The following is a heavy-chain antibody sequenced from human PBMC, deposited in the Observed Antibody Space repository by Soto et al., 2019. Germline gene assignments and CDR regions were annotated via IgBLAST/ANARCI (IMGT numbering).Heavy chain of an antibody. CDR1: GFTFSSYW. CDR3: ASGRYGGKGRNYFDY. D-gene: IGHD2-15*01. J-gene: IGHJ4*02. CDR2: IKQDGSEK. V-gene: IGHV3-7*03. Sequence: GGSLRLSCAASGFTFSSYWMSWVRQAPGKGLEWVANIKQDGSEKYYVDSVKGRFTISRDNAKNSLYLQMNSLRAEDTAVYYCASGRYGGKGRNYFDYWGQGTLVTVSS.